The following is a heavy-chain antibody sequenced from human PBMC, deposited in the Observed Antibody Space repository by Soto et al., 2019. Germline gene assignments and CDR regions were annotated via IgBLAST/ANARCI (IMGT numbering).Heavy chain of an antibody. J-gene: IGHJ4*02. CDR3: ARLRLAVAGTGVYFDY. CDR1: GYTFTSYG. CDR2: ISAYNGNT. Sequence: ASVKVSGKASGYTFTSYGISGVRQSPLQWLEWMGWISAYNGNTNYAQKLQGRVTMTTDTSTSTAYMELRSLRSDDTAVYYCARLRLAVAGTGVYFDYWGQGTLVTVSS. V-gene: IGHV1-18*01. D-gene: IGHD6-19*01.